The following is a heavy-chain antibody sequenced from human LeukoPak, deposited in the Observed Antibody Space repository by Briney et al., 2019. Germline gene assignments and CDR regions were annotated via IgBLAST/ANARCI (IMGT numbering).Heavy chain of an antibody. CDR2: IDPSDSYT. J-gene: IGHJ4*02. CDR3: ARPPAGSSSWYPFYY. CDR1: GYSFTSYW. V-gene: IGHV5-10-1*01. Sequence: HGESLKISCKGSGYSFTSYWISWVRQMPGKGLEWMGRIDPSDSYTNYSPSFQGHVTVSADKSISTAYLQWSSLKASDTAMYYCARPPAGSSSWYPFYYWGQGTLVTVSS. D-gene: IGHD6-13*01.